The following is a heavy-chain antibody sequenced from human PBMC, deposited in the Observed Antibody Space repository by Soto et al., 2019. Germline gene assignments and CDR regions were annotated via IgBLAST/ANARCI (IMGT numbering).Heavy chain of an antibody. J-gene: IGHJ4*02. CDR2: INHSGST. CDR3: ARGLRSWTYYFDY. V-gene: IGHV4-34*01. CDR1: GGSFSGYY. D-gene: IGHD6-13*01. Sequence: PSETLSLTCAVYGGSFSGYYWSWIRQPPGMGLEWIGEINHSGSTNNNPSLKSRVTISVDTSKNQFSLKLSSVTAADTAVYYCARGLRSWTYYFDYWGQGILVTVSS.